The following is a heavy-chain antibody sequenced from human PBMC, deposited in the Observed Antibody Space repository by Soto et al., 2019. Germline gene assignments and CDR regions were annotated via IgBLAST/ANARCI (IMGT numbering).Heavy chain of an antibody. J-gene: IGHJ4*02. CDR1: GYKLSTWHNFTSYW. CDR3: ERPIGALSTTDFTY. Sequence: GESLKISCKGSGYKLSTWHNFTSYWIAWVRQMPGKGLEWMGFIYPSDSDTRYSPSFQGQVTISADKSISTAYLQWSSLKASDTAMYYCERPIGALSTTDFTYWGQGTLVTVSS. V-gene: IGHV5-51*01. D-gene: IGHD3-22*01. CDR2: IYPSDSDT.